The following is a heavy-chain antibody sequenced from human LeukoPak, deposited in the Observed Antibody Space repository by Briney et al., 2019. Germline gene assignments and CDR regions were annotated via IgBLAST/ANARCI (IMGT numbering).Heavy chain of an antibody. J-gene: IGHJ6*03. Sequence: SETLSLTCAVSGGSISSSNWWSWVRQPPGKGLEWIGEIYHSGSTNYNPSLKSRVTISVDTSKNQFSLKLSSVTAADTAVYYCARHRRVRGVIYYYYYYMDVWGKGTTVTISS. D-gene: IGHD3-10*01. CDR1: GGSISSSNW. V-gene: IGHV4-4*02. CDR2: IYHSGST. CDR3: ARHRRVRGVIYYYYYYMDV.